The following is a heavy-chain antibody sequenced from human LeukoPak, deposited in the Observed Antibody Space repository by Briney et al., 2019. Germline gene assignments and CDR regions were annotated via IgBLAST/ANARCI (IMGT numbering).Heavy chain of an antibody. J-gene: IGHJ3*02. CDR3: ARDGVVVVAADDAFDI. Sequence: GGSLRLSCAASGFTFSDYYMSWIRQAPGKGLEWVSYISSSGSTIYYADSVKGRFTISKDNAKNSLYLQMNSLRAEDTAVYYCARDGVVVVAADDAFDIWGQGTMVTVSS. V-gene: IGHV3-11*04. CDR2: ISSSGSTI. CDR1: GFTFSDYY. D-gene: IGHD2-15*01.